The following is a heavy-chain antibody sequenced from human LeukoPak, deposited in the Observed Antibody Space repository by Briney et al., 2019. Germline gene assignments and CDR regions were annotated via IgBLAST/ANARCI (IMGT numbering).Heavy chain of an antibody. D-gene: IGHD1-14*01. J-gene: IGHJ4*02. V-gene: IGHV1-2*02. Sequence: ASVKVSCKASGYTFTSYYMHWVRQAPGQGLEWMGWISPNSGATSYAQKFQGRVTLTKDTSMSAAYMEVSRLRSDDTAVYYCARAPAPVKYNIDYWGQGTLVTVSS. CDR1: GYTFTSYY. CDR3: ARAPAPVKYNIDY. CDR2: ISPNSGAT.